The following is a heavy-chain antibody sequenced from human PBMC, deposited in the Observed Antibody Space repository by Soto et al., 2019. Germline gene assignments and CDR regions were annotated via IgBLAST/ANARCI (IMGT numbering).Heavy chain of an antibody. CDR3: ASERVAEMATGGYFDN. D-gene: IGHD5-12*01. CDR2: IIPLFGTP. J-gene: IGHJ4*02. Sequence: QVHLVQSGAEVKKPGSSVKVSCKTSGGTFSDLAFSWVRQAPRQGLEWVGGIIPLFGTPNYAREFQGRVSISADESSNTVYMELRSLRSEDTAVYYCASERVAEMATGGYFDNWGKGTLVTVSS. V-gene: IGHV1-69*01. CDR1: GGTFSDLA.